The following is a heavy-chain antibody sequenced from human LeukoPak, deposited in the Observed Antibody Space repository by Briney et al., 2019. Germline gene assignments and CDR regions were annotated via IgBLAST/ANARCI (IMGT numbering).Heavy chain of an antibody. CDR3: ARGRSYYGLYDY. D-gene: IGHD1-26*01. CDR1: GFAFSNYA. J-gene: IGHJ4*02. Sequence: GGSLRLSCAASGFAFSNYAIHWVRQAPGKGLEWVAVISYDGSNKYYADSVKGRFTISRDNSKNTLYLQMNSLRAGDTAVYYCARGRSYYGLYDYWGQGTLVAVSS. V-gene: IGHV3-30-3*01. CDR2: ISYDGSNK.